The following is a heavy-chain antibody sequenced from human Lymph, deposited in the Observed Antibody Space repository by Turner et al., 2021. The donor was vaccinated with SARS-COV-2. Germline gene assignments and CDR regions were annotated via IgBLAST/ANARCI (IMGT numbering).Heavy chain of an antibody. J-gene: IGHJ4*02. Sequence: QVQRVQSGAEVKKPGASVKVSCKVSGYTLTELSIHWVRQAPGKGLEWMGGFDPEDGETIYAQKFQGRVTMTEDTSKDTAYMELSSLRSEETAVYYCATLRSNWKILTGRYYFNFWGQGTLVTVSS. D-gene: IGHD1-1*01. CDR2: FDPEDGET. CDR3: ATLRSNWKILTGRYYFNF. CDR1: GYTLTELS. V-gene: IGHV1-24*01.